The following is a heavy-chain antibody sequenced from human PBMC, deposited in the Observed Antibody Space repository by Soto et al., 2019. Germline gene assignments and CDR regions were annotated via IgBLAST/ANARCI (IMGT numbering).Heavy chain of an antibody. D-gene: IGHD5-12*01. CDR1: GFTFGDYA. CDR3: TRAHSGYDFSSFDY. Sequence: PGGSLRLSCTASGFTFGDYAMSWFRQAPGKGLEWVGFIRSKAYGGTTEYAASVKGRFTISRDDSKSIAYLQMNSLKTEDTAVYYCTRAHSGYDFSSFDYWGQGTLVTVSS. V-gene: IGHV3-49*03. J-gene: IGHJ4*02. CDR2: IRSKAYGGTT.